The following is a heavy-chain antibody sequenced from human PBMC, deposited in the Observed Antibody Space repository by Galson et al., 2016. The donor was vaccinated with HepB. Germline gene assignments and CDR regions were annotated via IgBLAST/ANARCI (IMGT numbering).Heavy chain of an antibody. D-gene: IGHD2-2*01. V-gene: IGHV1-18*01. CDR1: GYTFTTYG. CDR2: ISAYNGNT. Sequence: SVKVSCKASGYTFTTYGISWVRQAPGQGLEWMGWISAYNGNTYSAQKLQGSATMTTDTSTSTAYMELRSLRSDDTAVYYCARDPRKIRYQLLEIYYYYYAMDVWGQGTTVTVSS. J-gene: IGHJ6*02. CDR3: ARDPRKIRYQLLEIYYYYYAMDV.